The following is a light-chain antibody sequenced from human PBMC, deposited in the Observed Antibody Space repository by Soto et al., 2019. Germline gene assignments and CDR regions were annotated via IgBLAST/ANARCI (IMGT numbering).Light chain of an antibody. CDR3: PHYKIYSQT. J-gene: IGKJ1*01. CDR2: GAS. Sequence: VHMTQYTTYVSASVGDTVTITCRASQGITSWLAWYQQKPGKAPKLLIYGASSLQNGVPSRFSGRGSGTDFTLTISSLQPEDFATYYCPHYKIYSQTFGQGTKVDIK. V-gene: IGKV1-12*01. CDR1: QGITSW.